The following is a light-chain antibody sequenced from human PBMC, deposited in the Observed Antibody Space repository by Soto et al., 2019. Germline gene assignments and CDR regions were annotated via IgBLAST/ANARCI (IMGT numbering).Light chain of an antibody. Sequence: IGMTQSPATLSVSPGERVTLSCRASQTIYSNVAWYQQRPGQSPRLLIYHASSRATGIPARFSGSGSGTEFTLTINSLQSEDFAVYYCQQYQNLWTVGQGTKVDIK. CDR3: QQYQNLWT. V-gene: IGKV3-15*01. CDR1: QTIYSN. J-gene: IGKJ1*01. CDR2: HAS.